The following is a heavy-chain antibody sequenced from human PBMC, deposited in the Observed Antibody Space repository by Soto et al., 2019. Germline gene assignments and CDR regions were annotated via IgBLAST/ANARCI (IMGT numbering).Heavy chain of an antibody. D-gene: IGHD3-10*01. Sequence: QVTLKESGPVLVRPTETLTLTCTVSVFSLNNSRMCVSWFLQPPGKALEWLAHFFANDERSYNTSLKSRLTISKDTSKSQVVLTMTNMDPVDTATYYCERMMYYYASGYFQHWGQCTLVTVYS. CDR3: ERMMYYYASGYFQH. J-gene: IGHJ1*01. CDR1: VFSLNNSRMC. CDR2: FFANDER. V-gene: IGHV2-26*01.